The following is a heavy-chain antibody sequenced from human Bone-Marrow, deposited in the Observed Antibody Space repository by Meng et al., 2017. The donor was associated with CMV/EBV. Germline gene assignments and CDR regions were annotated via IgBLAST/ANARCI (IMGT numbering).Heavy chain of an antibody. J-gene: IGHJ4*02. V-gene: IGHV3-30*19. CDR2: IPYDGSNK. Sequence: GGSRRLSCAASGLTFSSYGMHWVRQVPGKGMEWVAVIPYDGSNKYYADSVKGRFTISSDNSKNTLYLQMNSLRAEDTAVYYCARDGTYYDFWSGYYTGILDYWGQGNLVTVSS. CDR3: ARDGTYYDFWSGYYTGILDY. CDR1: GLTFSSYG. D-gene: IGHD3-3*01.